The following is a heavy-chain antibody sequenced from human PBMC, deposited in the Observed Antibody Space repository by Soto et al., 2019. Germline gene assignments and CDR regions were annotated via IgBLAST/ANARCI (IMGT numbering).Heavy chain of an antibody. CDR3: ARGHGVIIGAMDV. J-gene: IGHJ6*02. CDR2: IIPIFGTA. V-gene: IGHV1-69*13. D-gene: IGHD3-3*01. CDR1: GGTFSSYA. Sequence: SVKVSCKASGGTFSSYAISWVRQAPGQGLEWMGGIIPIFGTANYAQKFQGRVTMTADASTSTAYMELRSLSSEDTAVYYCARGHGVIIGAMDVWGQGTAVTVSS.